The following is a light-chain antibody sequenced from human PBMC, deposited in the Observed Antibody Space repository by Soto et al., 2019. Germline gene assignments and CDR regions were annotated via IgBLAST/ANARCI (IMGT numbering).Light chain of an antibody. CDR1: SSDVGGYSY. CDR2: EVS. J-gene: IGLJ3*02. Sequence: QSALTQPPSASGSPGQSVTISCTGSSSDVGGYSYVSWYQQHPGKAPKLLIYEVSKRPSGVPDRFSGSKSGNTASLTVSGLRAEDEADYYCTSYAGSNNLVFGGGTQLTVL. CDR3: TSYAGSNNLV. V-gene: IGLV2-8*01.